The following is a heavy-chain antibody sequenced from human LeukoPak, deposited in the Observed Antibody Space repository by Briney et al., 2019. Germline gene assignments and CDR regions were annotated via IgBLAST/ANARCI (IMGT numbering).Heavy chain of an antibody. D-gene: IGHD2-2*01. V-gene: IGHV3-48*04. CDR2: ISSRSSTI. Sequence: GGSLRLSCAASGFTFSNYSMIWVRQAPGKGLEWVSYISSRSSTIYYADSVKGRFTISRDNAKNSLYLQMNSLRAEDTAVYYCARDVRVVPAAHPVDYWGQGTLVTVSS. CDR1: GFTFSNYS. J-gene: IGHJ4*02. CDR3: ARDVRVVPAAHPVDY.